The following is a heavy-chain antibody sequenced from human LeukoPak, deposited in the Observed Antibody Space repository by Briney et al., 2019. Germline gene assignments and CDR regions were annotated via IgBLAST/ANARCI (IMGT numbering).Heavy chain of an antibody. V-gene: IGHV3-30*18. Sequence: GGSLRLSCAASGFTFSSYSMNWVRQAPGKGLEWVAVISYDGSNKYYADSVKVRFTISRDNSKNTLYLQMNSLRAEDTAVYYCAKDTPHYYGSGSYQGSCLDYWGQGTLVTVSS. CDR3: AKDTPHYYGSGSYQGSCLDY. D-gene: IGHD3-10*01. CDR1: GFTFSSYS. CDR2: ISYDGSNK. J-gene: IGHJ4*02.